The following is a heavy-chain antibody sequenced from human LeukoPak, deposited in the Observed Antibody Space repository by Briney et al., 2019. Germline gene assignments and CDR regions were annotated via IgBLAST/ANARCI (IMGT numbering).Heavy chain of an antibody. CDR1: GYTFTDHT. CDR3: ARRYDSRGPVTFDF. Sequence: ASVKVSCKASGYTFTDHTIHWVRQAPGQGLEWMGWINPNIGTTNYAKRFQGRLTVTRDTSINTVFMELSSLNHNDTAVFYCARRYDSRGPVTFDFWGQGTLVTVSS. J-gene: IGHJ3*01. CDR2: INPNIGTT. D-gene: IGHD3-22*01. V-gene: IGHV1-2*02.